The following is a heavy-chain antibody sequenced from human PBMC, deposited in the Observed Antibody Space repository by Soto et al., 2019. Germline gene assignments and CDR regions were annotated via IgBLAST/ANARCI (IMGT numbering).Heavy chain of an antibody. Sequence: QVQLVQSGAEVKKPGSSVKVACKASGGTFSSYAISWVRQAPGQGLEWMGGIIPIFGTANYAQKFQGRVTITADESTSTAYMELSSLRSEDTAVYYCATTPPVGGYYYYGMDVWGQGTTVTVSS. V-gene: IGHV1-69*12. CDR2: IIPIFGTA. CDR3: ATTPPVGGYYYYGMDV. CDR1: GGTFSSYA. J-gene: IGHJ6*02. D-gene: IGHD1-26*01.